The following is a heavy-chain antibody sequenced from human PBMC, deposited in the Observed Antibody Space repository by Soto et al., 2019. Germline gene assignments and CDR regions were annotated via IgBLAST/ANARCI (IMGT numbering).Heavy chain of an antibody. D-gene: IGHD1-7*01. Sequence: PGGSLRVSGAAAGFTFSNVGMSWVRQAPGKGLEWVGRIKTKTDGGTADFAAPVKGRFPISRDDSKNTLYLQINSLKTEDTAVYYCTKLPLDYPGQGALLTDSS. V-gene: IGHV3-15*01. CDR1: GFTFSNVG. CDR3: TKLPLDY. CDR2: IKTKTDGGTA. J-gene: IGHJ4*02.